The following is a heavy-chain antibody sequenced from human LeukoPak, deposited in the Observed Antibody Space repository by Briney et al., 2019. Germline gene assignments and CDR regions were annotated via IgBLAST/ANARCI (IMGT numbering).Heavy chain of an antibody. J-gene: IGHJ4*02. CDR1: GYTLTELS. CDR2: FDPEDGET. D-gene: IGHD2-2*01. Sequence: ASVKLSCKVSGYTLTELSMDWVRQAPGKGLEWMGGFDPEDGETIYAQKFHGRVTMTEDTSTYKAYIELSSLRSEETAVYYCATGPPSQYCSSTSCYYNYFDYWGQGTLVTVSS. CDR3: ATGPPSQYCSSTSCYYNYFDY. V-gene: IGHV1-24*01.